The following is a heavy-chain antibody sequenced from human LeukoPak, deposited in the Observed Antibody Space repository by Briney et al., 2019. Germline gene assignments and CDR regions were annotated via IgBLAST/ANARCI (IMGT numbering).Heavy chain of an antibody. V-gene: IGHV3-30-3*01. D-gene: IGHD2-21*01. CDR2: ISYDGSNK. Sequence: GGSLRLSCVASGFTFSTYSMHWVRQAPGRGLEWVAVISYDGSNKYHADSVKGRFTISRDNSKNTLYLQMDNLRVDDTAVHYCARDLSAAYDFWGQGILVTVSS. CDR3: ARDLSAAYDF. CDR1: GFTFSTYS. J-gene: IGHJ4*02.